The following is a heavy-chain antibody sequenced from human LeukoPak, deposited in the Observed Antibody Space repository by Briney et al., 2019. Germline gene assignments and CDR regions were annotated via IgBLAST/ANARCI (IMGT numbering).Heavy chain of an antibody. CDR3: ATWNTYYCGSDCYLGH. CDR1: GFTFSSYW. D-gene: IGHD2-21*02. J-gene: IGHJ4*02. Sequence: GGSPRLSCAASGFTFSSYWMHWVRQAPGKGLVWLSRISTDGTTTTYADSVKGRFTASRDNANNTLYLQLNSLRADDTALYYCATWNTYYCGSDCYLGHWGQGTLVTVSS. V-gene: IGHV3-74*01. CDR2: ISTDGTTT.